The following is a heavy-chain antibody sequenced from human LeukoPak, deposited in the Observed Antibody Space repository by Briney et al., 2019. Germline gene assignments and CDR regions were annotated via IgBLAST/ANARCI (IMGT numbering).Heavy chain of an antibody. CDR3: ARDYYDSSGYRPFYYFDY. D-gene: IGHD3-22*01. CDR1: GFTFSSYT. J-gene: IGHJ4*02. CDR2: ISSSSSYI. Sequence: GGSLRLSCTASGFTFSSYTMNWVRQAPGKGLEWVSSISSSSSYIYYADSVKGRFTISRDNAKNSLYLQMNSLRAEDSAVYYCARDYYDSSGYRPFYYFDYWGQGTPVTVSS. V-gene: IGHV3-21*01.